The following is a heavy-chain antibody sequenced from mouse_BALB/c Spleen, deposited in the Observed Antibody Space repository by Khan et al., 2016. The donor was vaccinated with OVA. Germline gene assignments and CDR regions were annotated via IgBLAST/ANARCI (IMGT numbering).Heavy chain of an antibody. Sequence: EVKLLESGPGLVKPSQSLSLTCTVTGYSITSDYAWNWIRHFPGNKLELMGYISSSGSASYNPSLKSRISITRDTSKNQFFLQLKSVTTEDTATYYCARSLYYSYGYGLDYWGRGTSVTVSS. D-gene: IGHD2-12*01. V-gene: IGHV3-2*02. J-gene: IGHJ4*01. CDR2: ISSSGSA. CDR1: GYSITSDYA. CDR3: ARSLYYSYGYGLDY.